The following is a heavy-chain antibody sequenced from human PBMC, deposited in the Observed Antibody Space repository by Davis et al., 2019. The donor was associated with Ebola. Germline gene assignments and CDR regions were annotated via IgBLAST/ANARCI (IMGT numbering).Heavy chain of an antibody. Sequence: GESLKISCAASGFTFSGSAMHWVRQASGKGLEWVGRIRSKANSYATAYAASVKGRFTISRDDSKNTAYLQMNSLKTEDTAVYYCTGAAAAGDIDYWGQGTLVTVSS. J-gene: IGHJ4*02. V-gene: IGHV3-73*01. D-gene: IGHD6-13*01. CDR1: GFTFSGSA. CDR3: TGAAAAGDIDY. CDR2: IRSKANSYAT.